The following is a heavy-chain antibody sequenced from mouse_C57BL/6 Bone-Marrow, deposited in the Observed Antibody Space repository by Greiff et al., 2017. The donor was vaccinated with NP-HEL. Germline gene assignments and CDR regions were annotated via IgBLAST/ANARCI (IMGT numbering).Heavy chain of an antibody. D-gene: IGHD1-1*01. CDR1: GYTFPSYW. CDR2: IDPSDSYT. V-gene: IGHV1-69*01. Sequence: QVQLQQPGAELVMPGASVKLSCKASGYTFPSYWMHWVKQRPGQGLEWIGEIDPSDSYTNYNQKFKGKSTLTVDKSSSTAYMQLSSLTSEDSAVYYCARWGYYYGSSPWGQGTLVTVSA. CDR3: ARWGYYYGSSP. J-gene: IGHJ3*01.